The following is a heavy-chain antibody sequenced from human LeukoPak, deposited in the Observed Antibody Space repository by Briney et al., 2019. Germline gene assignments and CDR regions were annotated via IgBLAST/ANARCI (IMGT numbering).Heavy chain of an antibody. CDR3: ARDSQYRGHNWFDP. CDR2: INTYDGNT. V-gene: IGHV1-18*01. J-gene: IGHJ5*02. CDR1: GYTFSSYH. D-gene: IGHD3-10*01. Sequence: GSVRGSCKASGYTFSSYHVSWVRQAPGQGLEWMGWINTYDGNTNNAQNFQGRVAMTTDTSTSTAYMELRSLRSDDTAVYYCARDSQYRGHNWFDPWGEGTRVTVSS.